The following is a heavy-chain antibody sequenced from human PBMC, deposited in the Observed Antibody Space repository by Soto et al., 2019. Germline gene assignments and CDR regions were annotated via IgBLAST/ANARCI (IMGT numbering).Heavy chain of an antibody. J-gene: IGHJ5*02. CDR3: ASPPYDSSGYHWFDP. CDR1: GGSISSSSYY. Sequence: SETLSLTCTVSGGSISSSSYYWGWIRQPPGKGLEWIGSIYYSGSTYYNPSFRSRFTISVDTSKNQFSLKLSLVTAADTAVYYCASPPYDSSGYHWFDPWGQGTLVTVSS. V-gene: IGHV4-39*01. CDR2: IYYSGST. D-gene: IGHD3-22*01.